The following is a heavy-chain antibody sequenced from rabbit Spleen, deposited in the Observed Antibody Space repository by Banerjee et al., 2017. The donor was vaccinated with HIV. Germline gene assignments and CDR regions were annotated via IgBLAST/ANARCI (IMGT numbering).Heavy chain of an antibody. Sequence: QEQLEESGGGLVKPEGSLTLTCKASGFDFTSDYMSWVRQAPGKGLEWIGLIYTAGGTTDYANWVNGRFTISSDNAQNTVDLQMTSLTAADTATYFCARGGYGGHIYAMGLWGPGTLVTVS. CDR2: IYTAGGTT. V-gene: IGHV1S47*01. CDR3: ARGGYGGHIYAMGL. CDR1: GFDFTSDY. J-gene: IGHJ4*01. D-gene: IGHD4-2*01.